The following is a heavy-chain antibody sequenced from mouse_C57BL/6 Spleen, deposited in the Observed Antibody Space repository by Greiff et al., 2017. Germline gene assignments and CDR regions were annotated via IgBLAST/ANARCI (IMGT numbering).Heavy chain of an antibody. CDR3: TDDAPFAY. V-gene: IGHV6-3*01. CDR1: GFTFSNYW. Sequence: EVKVEESGGGLVQPGGSMKLSCVASGFTFSNYWMNWVRQSPEKGLEWVAQISLKSDNYATHYAESVKGRFTISRDESKSRVYLQMNDLRAEDTGIYYCTDDAPFAYWGQGTLVTVSA. CDR2: ISLKSDNYAT. J-gene: IGHJ3*01.